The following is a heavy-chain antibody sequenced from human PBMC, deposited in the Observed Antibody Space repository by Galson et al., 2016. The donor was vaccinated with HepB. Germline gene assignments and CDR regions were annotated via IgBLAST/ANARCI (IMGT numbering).Heavy chain of an antibody. D-gene: IGHD1-1*01. CDR3: ARGQLIHGFDP. J-gene: IGHJ5*02. CDR2: IYHSGTT. V-gene: IGHV4-4*02. CDR1: GVSISTDNW. Sequence: ETLSLTCAVSGVSISTDNWWSWVRQPPGKGLEWIGEIYHSGTTNCNPSLLSRVTISVDKSKNLFSLKLNSVTAADTAVYYCARGQLIHGFDPWGQGTLVTVSS.